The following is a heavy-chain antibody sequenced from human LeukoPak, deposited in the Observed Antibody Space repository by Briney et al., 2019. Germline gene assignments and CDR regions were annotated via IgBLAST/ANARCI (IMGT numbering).Heavy chain of an antibody. CDR3: ATRGTYYYDNSGYWGFDY. J-gene: IGHJ4*02. CDR2: ISGSGGGT. Sequence: GGSLRLSCAASGFTFSSYAMSWVRQAPGKGLEWVSAISGSGGGTYYADSVKGRFTISRDNSKNTLYLQMNSLRAEDTAVYYCATRGTYYYDNSGYWGFDYWGQGTLVTVSS. D-gene: IGHD3-22*01. CDR1: GFTFSSYA. V-gene: IGHV3-23*01.